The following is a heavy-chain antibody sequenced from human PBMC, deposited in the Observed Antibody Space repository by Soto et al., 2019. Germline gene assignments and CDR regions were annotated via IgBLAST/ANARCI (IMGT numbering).Heavy chain of an antibody. CDR2: IRPDGSER. Sequence: GGSLRLSCAASGFTFSSTWIHWVRQAPGEGLVWVSRIRPDGSERNYADSVKGRFIVSRDNAKNTLYLQMNSLRAEDTAVYYCAKVLIFTTLAGCFEYWRQGPVVTLAS. D-gene: IGHD3-22*01. CDR1: GFTFSSTW. V-gene: IGHV3-74*01. CDR3: AKVLIFTTLAGCFEY. J-gene: IGHJ4*02.